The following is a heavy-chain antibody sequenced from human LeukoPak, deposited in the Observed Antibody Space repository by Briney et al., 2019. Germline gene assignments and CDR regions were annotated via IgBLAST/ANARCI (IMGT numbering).Heavy chain of an antibody. CDR2: ISSSSSYT. V-gene: IGHV3-11*06. CDR3: ARGKPEYSSSWYYFDY. Sequence: GGSRRLSCAASGFTFSDYYMSWIRQAPGKGLEWVSYISSSSSYTNYADSVKGRFTISRDNAKNSLYLQMNSLRAEDTAVYYCARGKPEYSSSWYYFDYWGQGTLVTVSS. D-gene: IGHD6-13*01. J-gene: IGHJ4*02. CDR1: GFTFSDYY.